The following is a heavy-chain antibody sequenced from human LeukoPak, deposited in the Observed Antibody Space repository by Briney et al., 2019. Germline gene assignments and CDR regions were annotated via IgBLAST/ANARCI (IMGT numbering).Heavy chain of an antibody. CDR1: GFTFSSYA. CDR2: ISGSGGST. J-gene: IGHJ3*02. D-gene: IGHD3-10*01. Sequence: GGSLRLSCAAPGFTFSSYAMSWVRQAPGKGLEWVSAISGSGGSTYYADSVKGRFTISRDNSKNTLYLQMNSPRAEDTAVYYCAKEGARTYYYGSGSYRPNDAFDIWGQGTMVTVSS. V-gene: IGHV3-23*01. CDR3: AKEGARTYYYGSGSYRPNDAFDI.